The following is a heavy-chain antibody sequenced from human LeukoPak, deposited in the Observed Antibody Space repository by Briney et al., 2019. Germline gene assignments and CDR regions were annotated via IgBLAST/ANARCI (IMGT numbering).Heavy chain of an antibody. CDR1: GFTFSSYA. CDR3: ARALKGYFDWYNWFDP. J-gene: IGHJ5*02. V-gene: IGHV3-30*01. D-gene: IGHD3-9*01. Sequence: PRRSLRLSCAASGFTFSSYAMHWVRQAPGKGLEWVAVISYDGSNKYYADSVKGRFTISRGNSKNTLYLQMNSLRADDTAVYYCARALKGYFDWYNWFDPWGQGTLVTVSS. CDR2: ISYDGSNK.